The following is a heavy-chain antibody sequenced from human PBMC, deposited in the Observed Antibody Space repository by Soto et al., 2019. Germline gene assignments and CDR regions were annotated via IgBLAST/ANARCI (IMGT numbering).Heavy chain of an antibody. J-gene: IGHJ3*02. Sequence: ASVKVSCKASGYTFTSYGISWVRQAPGQGLEWMGWMNPNSGNTGYAQKFQGRVTMTRNTSISTAYMELSSLRSEDTAVYYCARGLTMVRGVILDAFDIWGQGTMVTVSS. CDR1: GYTFTSYG. V-gene: IGHV1-8*02. CDR3: ARGLTMVRGVILDAFDI. CDR2: MNPNSGNT. D-gene: IGHD3-10*01.